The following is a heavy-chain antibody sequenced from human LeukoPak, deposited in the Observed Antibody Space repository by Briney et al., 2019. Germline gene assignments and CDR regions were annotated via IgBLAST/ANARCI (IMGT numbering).Heavy chain of an antibody. Sequence: PSETLSLTCNVSGGSISSYYWSWIRQPAGKGLEWIGRINTSGTSNYNPSLRSRVTMSVDTSKNQFSLNLTSVTAADTAVYYCARFGVDYDMDVWGQGTTVTVSS. J-gene: IGHJ6*02. V-gene: IGHV4-4*07. CDR2: INTSGTS. CDR3: ARFGVDYDMDV. D-gene: IGHD3-16*01. CDR1: GGSISSYY.